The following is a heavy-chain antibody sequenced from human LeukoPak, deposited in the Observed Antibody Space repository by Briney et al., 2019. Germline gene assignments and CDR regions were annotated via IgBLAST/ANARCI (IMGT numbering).Heavy chain of an antibody. D-gene: IGHD3-22*01. Sequence: PSETLSLTCTVSGGSVTNNNYYWGWVRQPPGKGLEWIACIYYSGSTYYNPSLKSRVTISVDTSKNQFSLKVTSVTAADTAVYYCARLGGYYDSGVRAFDIWGQGTMVTVSS. V-gene: IGHV4-39*07. J-gene: IGHJ3*02. CDR1: GGSVTNNNYY. CDR3: ARLGGYYDSGVRAFDI. CDR2: IYYSGST.